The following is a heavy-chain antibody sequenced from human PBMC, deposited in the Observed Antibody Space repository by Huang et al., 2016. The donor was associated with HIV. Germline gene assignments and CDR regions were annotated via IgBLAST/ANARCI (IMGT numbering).Heavy chain of an antibody. CDR1: GYTFTRDY. V-gene: IGHV1-46*03. CDR2: INPSGGRT. J-gene: IGHJ4*02. D-gene: IGHD6-13*01. CDR3: ARGPGGAAAGYYFDY. Sequence: QVQLVQSGAEVKTAGDSVKVSCTASGYTFTRDYIHWVRQAPGQGLEWMAIINPSGGRTSYAQEFQGRVTMTRDTSTSTVYMELSSLRSEDTAVYYCARGPGGAAAGYYFDYWGQGTLVTVSS.